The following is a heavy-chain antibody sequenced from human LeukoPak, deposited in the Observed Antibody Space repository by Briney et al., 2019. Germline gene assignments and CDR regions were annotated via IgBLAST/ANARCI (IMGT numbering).Heavy chain of an antibody. CDR1: GGSINSFY. Sequence: SETLSLTCTVSGGSINSFYWSWIRQPAGKGLEWIGRIYTSGSTNYSPPLKSRVTMSVDTSKNQFSLKLSSVTAADTAVYYCARDVVAAVGSFDYWGQGTLVTVSS. CDR2: IYTSGST. CDR3: ARDVVAAVGSFDY. J-gene: IGHJ4*02. D-gene: IGHD2-2*01. V-gene: IGHV4-4*07.